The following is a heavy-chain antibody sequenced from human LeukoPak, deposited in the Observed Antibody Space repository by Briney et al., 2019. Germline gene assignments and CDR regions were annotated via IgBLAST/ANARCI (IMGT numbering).Heavy chain of an antibody. CDR1: GGSISSSSYY. CDR2: INYSRNP. D-gene: IGHD3-16*01. CDR3: AREKIGTGTVLGKDYYYMDV. Sequence: SETLSLTYTVSGGSISSSSYYWGWIRPPPGKGLEWIGNINYSRNPYYNPSLKSRVTISVDTSKNQFSLKLSSVTAAHTAMYYCAREKIGTGTVLGKDYYYMDVWGKGTTVTVSS. J-gene: IGHJ6*03. V-gene: IGHV4-39*07.